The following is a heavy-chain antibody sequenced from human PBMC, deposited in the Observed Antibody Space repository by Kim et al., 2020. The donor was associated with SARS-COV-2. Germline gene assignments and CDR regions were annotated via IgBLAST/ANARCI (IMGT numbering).Heavy chain of an antibody. V-gene: IGHV3-21*01. CDR1: GFTFSSYS. CDR3: ARGEDIVVVPAAENYYYYYGMDV. Sequence: GGSLRLSCAASGFTFSSYSMNWVRQAPGKGLEWVSSISSSSSYIYYADSVKGRFTISRDNAKNSLYLQMNSLRAEDTAVYYCARGEDIVVVPAAENYYYYYGMDVWGQVTTVTVSS. CDR2: ISSSSSYI. D-gene: IGHD2-2*01. J-gene: IGHJ6*02.